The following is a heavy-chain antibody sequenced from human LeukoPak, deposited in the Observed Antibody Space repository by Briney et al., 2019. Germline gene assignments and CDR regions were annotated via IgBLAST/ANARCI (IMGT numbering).Heavy chain of an antibody. V-gene: IGHV3-21*01. Sequence: GGSLRLSCAASRFTYNNFAMSWVRQAPGKGLEWVSSINSGSTYTYYTESVKGRFTVSRDNAKNSLFLQMNSLRAEDTAIYYCARSLTTLTYEGYWGQGTLVTVSS. CDR1: RFTYNNFA. D-gene: IGHD1-1*01. CDR2: INSGSTYT. CDR3: ARSLTTLTYEGY. J-gene: IGHJ4*02.